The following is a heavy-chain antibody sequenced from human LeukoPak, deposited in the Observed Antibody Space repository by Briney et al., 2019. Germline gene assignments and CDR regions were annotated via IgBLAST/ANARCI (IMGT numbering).Heavy chain of an antibody. V-gene: IGHV3-7*01. CDR2: IKEDGREK. CDR3: ARGGRPDY. Sequence: GGSLRLSCATSGFTFSSSWMSWVRQAPGKGLECVANIKEDGREKYYVDSVKGRFTISRDNAKNSLYLQTSSLRAEDTAVYYCARGGRPDYWGQGTLVTVSS. J-gene: IGHJ4*02. D-gene: IGHD3-10*01. CDR1: GFTFSSSW.